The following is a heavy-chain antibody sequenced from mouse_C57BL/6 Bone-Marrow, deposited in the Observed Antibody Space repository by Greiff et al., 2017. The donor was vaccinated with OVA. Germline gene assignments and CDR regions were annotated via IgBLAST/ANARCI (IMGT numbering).Heavy chain of an antibody. CDR3: ARDSSGYGAWFAY. J-gene: IGHJ3*01. CDR2: IDPSDSYT. D-gene: IGHD3-2*02. CDR1: GYTFTSYW. V-gene: IGHV1-50*01. Sequence: QSCKASGYTFTSYWMQWVKQRPGQGLEWIGEIDPSDSYTNYNQKFKGKATLTVDTSSSTAYMQLSSLTSEDSAVYYCARDSSGYGAWFAYWGQGTLVTVSA.